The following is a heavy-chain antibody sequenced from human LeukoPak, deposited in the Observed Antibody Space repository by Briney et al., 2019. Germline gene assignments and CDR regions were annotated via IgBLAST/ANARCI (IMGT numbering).Heavy chain of an antibody. CDR3: ARVYYDSSGYYPPYFDY. V-gene: IGHV3-53*01. J-gene: IGHJ4*02. CDR2: IYSGGST. Sequence: GGSLRLSCTASGFTVSSNCMSWVRQAPGKGLEWVSVIYSGGSTYYADSVKGRFTISRDNSKNTLYLQMNSLRAEDTAVYYCARVYYDSSGYYPPYFDYWGQGTLVTVSS. CDR1: GFTVSSNC. D-gene: IGHD3-22*01.